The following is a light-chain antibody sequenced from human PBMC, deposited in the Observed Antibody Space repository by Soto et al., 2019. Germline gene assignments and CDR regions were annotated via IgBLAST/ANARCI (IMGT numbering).Light chain of an antibody. CDR1: SSNIGSGYA. J-gene: IGLJ2*01. CDR2: GNN. CDR3: QSYDSSLSGVV. V-gene: IGLV1-40*01. Sequence: QSVLTQPPSVSGAPGQRVTISCTGSSSNIGSGYAVHWYQQLPGTAPKLLIYGNNNRPSGVPDRFSGSKSGTSASLAITGLQAEDEADYYCQSYDSSLSGVVFGGGTKLTVL.